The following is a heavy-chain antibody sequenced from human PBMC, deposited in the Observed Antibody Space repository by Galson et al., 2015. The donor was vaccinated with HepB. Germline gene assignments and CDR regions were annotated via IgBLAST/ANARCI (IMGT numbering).Heavy chain of an antibody. CDR3: ARGVMTPVVNAFDI. CDR1: GYTFTSYG. J-gene: IGHJ3*02. V-gene: IGHV1-69*13. D-gene: IGHD2-21*02. Sequence: SVKVSCKASGYTFTSYGISWVRQAPGQGLEWMGQIIPIFGVANYPQKFRGTVTITADESTSTAYMELSSLRSEDTAVYYCARGVMTPVVNAFDIWGQGTMVTVSS. CDR2: IIPIFGVA.